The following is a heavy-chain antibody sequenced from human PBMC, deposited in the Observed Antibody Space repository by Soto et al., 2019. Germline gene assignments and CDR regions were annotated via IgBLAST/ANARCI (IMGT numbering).Heavy chain of an antibody. D-gene: IGHD3-10*01. CDR2: IYYSGST. V-gene: IGHV4-31*03. Sequence: SETLSLTCTVSGGSISSGGYYWSWIRQHPGKGLEWIGYIYYSGSTYYNPSLKSRVTISVDTSKNQFSLKLSSVTAADTAVYYCARTKYRMVRGVMVAFDIWGQGTMVTVS. CDR3: ARTKYRMVRGVMVAFDI. CDR1: GGSISSGGYY. J-gene: IGHJ3*02.